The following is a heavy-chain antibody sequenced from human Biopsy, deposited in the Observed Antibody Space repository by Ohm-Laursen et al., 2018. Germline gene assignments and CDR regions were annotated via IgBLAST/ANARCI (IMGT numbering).Heavy chain of an antibody. D-gene: IGHD1-26*01. CDR3: ARDALGGGSYRFFY. Sequence: SVKVSRNASGGTFTNYAISWVRQAPGQGLEWMGGIIPIFGTANYAQKFQGRVTITADESTSTAYMELSSLRSDDTAVYYCARDALGGGSYRFFYWGQGSLVTVSS. CDR1: GGTFTNYA. V-gene: IGHV1-69*13. CDR2: IIPIFGTA. J-gene: IGHJ4*02.